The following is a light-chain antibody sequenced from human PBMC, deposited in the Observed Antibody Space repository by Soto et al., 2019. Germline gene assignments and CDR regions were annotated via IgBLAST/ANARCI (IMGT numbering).Light chain of an antibody. CDR1: QDISNY. CDR3: QQYDNLPLT. V-gene: IGKV1-33*01. CDR2: DAS. J-gene: IGKJ3*01. Sequence: DIQMTQSPSSLSASVGDRVTITCQASQDISNYFNWYQQKPGKSPKLLISDASNLETGVPTRFSGSGYGVDFTFSSSSLQPEDIATYSCQQYDNLPLTFGPGTKVDIK.